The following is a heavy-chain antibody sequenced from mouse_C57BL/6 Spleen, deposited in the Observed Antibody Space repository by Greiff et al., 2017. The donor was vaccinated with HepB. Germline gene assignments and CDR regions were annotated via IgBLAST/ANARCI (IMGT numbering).Heavy chain of an antibody. CDR2: IDPEDGDT. J-gene: IGHJ2*01. CDR1: GFNIKDYY. D-gene: IGHD2-2*01. V-gene: IGHV14-1*01. Sequence: VQLQQSGAELVRPGASVKLSCTASGFNIKDYYMHWVKQRPEQGLEWIGRIDPEDGDTEYAPKFQGKATMTADTSSNTAYLQLSSLTSEDTAVYYCTADGYDAKVDDWGQGTTLTVSS. CDR3: TADGYDAKVDD.